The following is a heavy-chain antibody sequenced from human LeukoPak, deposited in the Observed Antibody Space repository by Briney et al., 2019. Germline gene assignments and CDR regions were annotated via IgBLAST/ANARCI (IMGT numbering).Heavy chain of an antibody. V-gene: IGHV4-59*01. CDR1: GGSISSYY. D-gene: IGHD6-13*01. J-gene: IGHJ4*02. Sequence: SETLSLTCTVSGGSISSYYWSWIRQPPGKGLEWVGDIYYSGSTNYNPSLKSRVTISVDTSKNQFSLKLSSVTAADTAVYYCAIGYSSSWYGIVWDYWGQGTLVTVSS. CDR2: IYYSGST. CDR3: AIGYSSSWYGIVWDY.